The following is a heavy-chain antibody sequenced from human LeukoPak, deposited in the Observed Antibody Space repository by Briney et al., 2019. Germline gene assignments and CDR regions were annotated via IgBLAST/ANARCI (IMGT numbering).Heavy chain of an antibody. J-gene: IGHJ4*02. CDR1: GGSISSNNW. V-gene: IGHV4-4*02. CDR3: ARGANPPTLDY. CDR2: IYHSGST. Sequence: SGTLSLTCAVSGGSISSNNWWSWVRQPPGKGLEWIGEIYHSGSTNYNPSLKSRVTISVDKSRNQFSLRVTSVTAADTAVYYCARGANPPTLDYWGQGTLVAVSS. D-gene: IGHD1-14*01.